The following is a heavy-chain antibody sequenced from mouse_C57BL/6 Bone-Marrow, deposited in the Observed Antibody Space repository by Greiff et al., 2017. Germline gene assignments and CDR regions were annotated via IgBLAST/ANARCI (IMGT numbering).Heavy chain of an antibody. Sequence: EVMLVESGGGLVQPGGSLKLSCAASGFTFSDYYMYWVRQTPEKRLEWVAYISNGGGSTYYPDTVKGRFTISRDNAKNTLYLQMSSLKSEDTAMYYCARLTTNWYFDVWGTGTTVTVSS. V-gene: IGHV5-12*01. CDR1: GFTFSDYY. CDR2: ISNGGGST. D-gene: IGHD1-1*01. J-gene: IGHJ1*03. CDR3: ARLTTNWYFDV.